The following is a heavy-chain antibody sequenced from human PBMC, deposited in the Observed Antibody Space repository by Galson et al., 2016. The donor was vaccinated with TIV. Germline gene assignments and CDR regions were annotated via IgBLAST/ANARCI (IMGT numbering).Heavy chain of an antibody. J-gene: IGHJ5*02. Sequence: SGAEVKKPGESLRISCKGSGYSFTRYWINWVRQMPGKGLEWIGRIDPSDSYTNYSPSFQGHVPISVDKSVDTAYLQWSSLKASDTAIYYCARGVSSGSAWLDPWGQGTLVSVSS. D-gene: IGHD3-10*01. CDR1: GYSFTRYW. CDR3: ARGVSSGSAWLDP. V-gene: IGHV5-10-1*01. CDR2: IDPSDSYT.